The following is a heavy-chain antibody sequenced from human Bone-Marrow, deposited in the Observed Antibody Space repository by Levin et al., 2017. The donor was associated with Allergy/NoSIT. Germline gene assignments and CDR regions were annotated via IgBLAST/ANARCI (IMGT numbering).Heavy chain of an antibody. CDR3: ARYASGSYHFDY. CDR2: IKQDGSEK. D-gene: IGHD3-10*01. V-gene: IGHV3-7*01. Sequence: ASVKVSCAVSEFTFSSCWMGWVRQAPGKGLEWLAKIKQDGSEKHYVDSVKGRFTISRDNAKNSLYLQMNSLRAEDTAVYYCARYASGSYHFDYWGQGTLVTVSS. CDR1: EFTFSSCW. J-gene: IGHJ4*02.